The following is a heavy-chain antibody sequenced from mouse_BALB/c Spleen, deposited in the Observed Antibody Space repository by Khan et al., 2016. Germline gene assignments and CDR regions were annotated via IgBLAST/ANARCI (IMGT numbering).Heavy chain of an antibody. CDR1: GYTFSNYW. V-gene: IGHV1-9*01. CDR2: ILPGSGYS. J-gene: IGHJ4*01. CDR3: ARAWYSMDY. Sequence: QVQLKQSGAELMKPGASVKISCKATGYTFSNYWIEWVKQRPGHGLEWIGDILPGSGYSNSNENFKGMATFTADASSNTAYMQLISLTSEDSAVYFCARAWYSMDYWGQGTSVTVSS.